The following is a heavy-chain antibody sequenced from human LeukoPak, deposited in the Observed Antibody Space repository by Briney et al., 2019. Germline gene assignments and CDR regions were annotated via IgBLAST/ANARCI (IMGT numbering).Heavy chain of an antibody. CDR2: VYYGAST. Sequence: SSETLSLTCSVSGGSISSYFWSWIRQPPGKGLEWIGYVYYGASTNFSPSLKSRATISVDTSKNQFSLRLTSVTAADAAVYYCARALVRGVTGRYFYGVDVWGQGTTVTVSS. V-gene: IGHV4-59*01. CDR1: GGSISSYF. J-gene: IGHJ6*02. CDR3: ARALVRGVTGRYFYGVDV. D-gene: IGHD3-10*01.